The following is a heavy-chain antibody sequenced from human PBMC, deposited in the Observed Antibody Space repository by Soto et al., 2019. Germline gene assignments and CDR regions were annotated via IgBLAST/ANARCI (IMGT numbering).Heavy chain of an antibody. CDR1: GITFSTYA. CDR2: INAGNGNT. V-gene: IGHV1-3*01. CDR3: ARAIRGYVT. Sequence: QVQLVQSGAEVKKPGASVKVSCKASGITFSTYAIHWVRQAPGQRLEWMGWINAGNGNTRYSQEFQGRVTLTRDTSASTAYMDLSSLRSEDTAIYYCARAIRGYVTWGQGTLVTVSS. D-gene: IGHD5-12*01. J-gene: IGHJ5*02.